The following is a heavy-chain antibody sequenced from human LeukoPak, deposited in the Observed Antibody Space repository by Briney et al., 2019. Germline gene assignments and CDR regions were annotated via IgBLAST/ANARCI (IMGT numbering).Heavy chain of an antibody. CDR1: GFTFSSYA. CDR2: ISGSGGST. V-gene: IGHV3-23*01. D-gene: IGHD5-18*01. Sequence: QSGGSLRLSCAASGFTFSSYAMSWVRQAPGKGLEWVSAISGSGGSTYYADSVKGRFTISRDSSKNTLYLQMNSLRAEDTAVYYCAKDYSYGDYFAYWGQGTLVTVSS. J-gene: IGHJ4*02. CDR3: AKDYSYGDYFAY.